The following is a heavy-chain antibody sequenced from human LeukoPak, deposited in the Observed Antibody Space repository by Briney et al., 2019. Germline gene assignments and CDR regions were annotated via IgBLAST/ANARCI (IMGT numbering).Heavy chain of an antibody. J-gene: IGHJ4*02. V-gene: IGHV4-4*09. CDR1: GGSVSSYY. D-gene: IGHD2-2*01. Sequence: SETLSLTCTVSGGSVSSYYWSWIRQPPGKGLEWIGYIYSSENTKYNSSLESRVTMSVDTSKNQFFLKLSSVTAADTAVYYCARTNIVVVPAAMRKTDYYFDYWGQGTLVTVSS. CDR2: IYSSENT. CDR3: ARTNIVVVPAAMRKTDYYFDY.